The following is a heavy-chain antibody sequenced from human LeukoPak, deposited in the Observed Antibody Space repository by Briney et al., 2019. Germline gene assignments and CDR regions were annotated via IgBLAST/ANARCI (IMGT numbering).Heavy chain of an antibody. D-gene: IGHD4-17*01. CDR3: VKVYPTLTTSSVLGS. J-gene: IGHJ4*01. CDR2: ISYNGDNQ. CDR1: GFIFSNYA. V-gene: IGHV3-30*18. Sequence: GGSLRLSCAASGFIFSNYAIHWVRQAPGKGLEWVTAISYNGDNQHYADPVKGRFTISRDNSKNTVYLQIDALRTEDSAVYYCVKVYPTLTTSSVLGSWGQGTLVTVSA.